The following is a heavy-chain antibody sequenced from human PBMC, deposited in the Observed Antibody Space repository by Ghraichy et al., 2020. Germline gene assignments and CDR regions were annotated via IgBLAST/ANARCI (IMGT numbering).Heavy chain of an antibody. CDR3: AKDLDIVVVPAAIPDY. D-gene: IGHD2-2*03. CDR2: ISGSGGST. V-gene: IGHV3-23*01. Sequence: GESLNISCAASGFTFSSYAMSWVRQAPGKGLEWVSAISGSGGSTYYADSVKGRFTISRDNSKNTLYLQMNSLRAEDTAVYYCAKDLDIVVVPAAIPDYWGQGTLVTVSS. J-gene: IGHJ4*02. CDR1: GFTFSSYA.